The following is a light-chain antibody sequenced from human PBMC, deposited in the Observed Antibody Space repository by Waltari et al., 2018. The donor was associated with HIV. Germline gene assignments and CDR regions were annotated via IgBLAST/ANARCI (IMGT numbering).Light chain of an antibody. CDR3: QQYNTSPWT. Sequence: DIQMTQSPSTLSASLGERVTITCRASQSISSWLAWYQQKPGKAPNLLIYKASSLESGVPSRFSGSGSGTEFTLTISSLQPDDFATYYCQQYNTSPWTFGQGTKVEVK. J-gene: IGKJ1*01. V-gene: IGKV1-5*03. CDR2: KAS. CDR1: QSISSW.